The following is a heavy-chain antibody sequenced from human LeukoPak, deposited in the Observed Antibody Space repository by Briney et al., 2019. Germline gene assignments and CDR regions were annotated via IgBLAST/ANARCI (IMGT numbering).Heavy chain of an antibody. D-gene: IGHD3-10*01. J-gene: IGHJ4*02. Sequence: GGTLSLTCAGSGFTFTSYAVHWIRQAPGKRLEWVAFISSDGTTEHYRGSVKGRFTLSRDNSKNTVSLQMSSLGTEDTAVYSCARGRDSGSFIIDYWGQGTLVTVSS. CDR2: ISSDGTTE. V-gene: IGHV3-30-3*01. CDR1: GFTFTSYA. CDR3: ARGRDSGSFIIDY.